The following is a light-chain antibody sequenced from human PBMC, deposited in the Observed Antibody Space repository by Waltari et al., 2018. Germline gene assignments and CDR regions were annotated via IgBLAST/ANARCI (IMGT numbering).Light chain of an antibody. CDR3: QTGGHGTWV. J-gene: IGLJ3*02. Sequence: QLVLTQSPSASASLGASVKLTCTLSSGTSSNVSSWLQQRPEKSHRYLMKVNSDGSDSKGDGIPVRFSGSSAGAERYLTSASLQSEDEADYYCQTGGHGTWVFGGGTKLTVL. V-gene: IGLV4-69*01. CDR2: VNSDGSD. CDR1: SGTSSNV.